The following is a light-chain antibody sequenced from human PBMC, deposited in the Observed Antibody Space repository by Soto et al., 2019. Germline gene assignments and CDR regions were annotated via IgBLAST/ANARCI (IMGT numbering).Light chain of an antibody. CDR3: QHYSNWPPWT. J-gene: IGKJ1*01. Sequence: EIVLTQSPGTLVLSPGDRATASCRASQSVNKAYLVWYQVKPGQAPRLLIYGASTRATGIPVRFTGSGSGTEFTLTISSLQSEDFALYYCQHYSNWPPWTFGRGTKVDIK. V-gene: IGKV3-15*01. CDR2: GAS. CDR1: QSVNKAY.